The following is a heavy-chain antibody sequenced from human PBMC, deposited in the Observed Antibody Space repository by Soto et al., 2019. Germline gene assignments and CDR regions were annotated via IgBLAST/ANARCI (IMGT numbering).Heavy chain of an antibody. CDR1: GFSLSTRGVA. CDR3: PQRPRAYPYYLAS. J-gene: IGHJ4*02. CDR2: IYWDEDK. V-gene: IGHV2-5*02. Sequence: QITLKESGPTLVKPTQTLTLTCTFSGFSLSTRGVAVGWFRQPPGKALEWLALIYWDEDKWYSPSLKSRLTSPDDTPKTQLVLTLTNLDPVAQATFSLPQRPRAYPYYLASWGQGPLAT. D-gene: IGHD3-16*01.